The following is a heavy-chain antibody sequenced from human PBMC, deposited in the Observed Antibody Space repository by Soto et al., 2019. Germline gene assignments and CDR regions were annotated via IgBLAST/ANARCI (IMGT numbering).Heavy chain of an antibody. CDR2: IYYSGST. CDR3: ARVAGAYYYYGMDV. J-gene: IGHJ6*02. D-gene: IGHD6-19*01. Sequence: LSLTCTVSGGSISSYYWSWIRQPPGKGLEWIGYIYYSGSTNYNPSLKSRVTISVDTSKNQFSLKLSFVTAADTAVYYCARVAGAYYYYGMDVWGQGTTVTVSS. CDR1: GGSISSYY. V-gene: IGHV4-59*01.